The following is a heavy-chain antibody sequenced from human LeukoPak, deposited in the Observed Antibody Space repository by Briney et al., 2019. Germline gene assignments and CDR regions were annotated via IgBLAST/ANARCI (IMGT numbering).Heavy chain of an antibody. CDR3: VRDWDHFDFDS. J-gene: IGHJ5*01. CDR1: GFTFSNYW. CDR2: IKGDGSHT. V-gene: IGHV3-74*01. D-gene: IGHD1-26*01. Sequence: GGSLRLSCAASGFTFSNYWMPWVRQAPGKGLVWVSRIKGDGSHTVYADSVKGRFTISRDNAKNTLYLQMKSLRDEDTAVYYCVRDWDHFDFDSWGQGTLVTVSS.